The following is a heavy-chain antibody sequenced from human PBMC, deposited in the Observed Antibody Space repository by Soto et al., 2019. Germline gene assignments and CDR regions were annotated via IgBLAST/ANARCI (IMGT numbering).Heavy chain of an antibody. CDR1: GFSLTTGRMG. Sequence: QVTLKESGPVLVKPTETLTLTCTVSGFSLTTGRMGVSWIRQPPGKALEWLAHIFSDAERSYSTSMQSRLTISKDTAGSQVVLSMTNVEPVDTGTYYCVRMNADSYQFYYAMDVWGHGTTVTVSS. V-gene: IGHV2-26*01. J-gene: IGHJ6*02. CDR3: VRMNADSYQFYYAMDV. D-gene: IGHD2-2*01. CDR2: IFSDAER.